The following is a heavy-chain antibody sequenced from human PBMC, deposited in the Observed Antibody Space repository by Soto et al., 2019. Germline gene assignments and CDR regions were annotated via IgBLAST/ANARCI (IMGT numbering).Heavy chain of an antibody. J-gene: IGHJ6*02. CDR3: ARAPCTSCYRQIFYYYYGMDV. CDR1: GGTFSSYT. CDR2: IIPILGIA. Sequence: GASVKVSCKASGGTFSSYTISWVRQAPGQGLEWMGRIIPILGIANYAQKFQGRVTITADKSTSTAYMELSSLRSEDTAVYYCARAPCTSCYRQIFYYYYGMDVWGQGTTVTVSS. V-gene: IGHV1-69*02. D-gene: IGHD2-2*01.